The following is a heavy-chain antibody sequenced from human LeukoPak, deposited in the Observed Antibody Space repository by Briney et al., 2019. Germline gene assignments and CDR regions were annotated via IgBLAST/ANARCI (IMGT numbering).Heavy chain of an antibody. CDR3: ARASSGTYYRFEC. Sequence: GGSLRLSCAVSGFTFSSHWMSWVRQAPGKGLEWVSLINTGGITYYADSVKGRFTISRDNSKNTLFLQMNSLRAEDTAVYYCARASSGTYYRFECWGQGTLVTVSS. V-gene: IGHV3-53*01. D-gene: IGHD3-10*01. CDR2: INTGGIT. CDR1: GFTFSSHW. J-gene: IGHJ4*02.